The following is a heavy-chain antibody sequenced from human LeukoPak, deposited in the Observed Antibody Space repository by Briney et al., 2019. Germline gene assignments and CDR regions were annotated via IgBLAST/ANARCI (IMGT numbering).Heavy chain of an antibody. CDR2: ISGSGTST. D-gene: IGHD3-22*01. J-gene: IGHJ4*02. CDR3: ASRNYYDSSGYYYYYFDY. V-gene: IGHV3-23*01. Sequence: GGSLRLSCAASGFTFSNYAMSWVRQAPGKGLEWVSGISGSGTSTYYADSVKGRFTISRDNSKNTLYLQMNSLRAEDTAVYYCASRNYYDSSGYYYYYFDYWGQGTLVTVSS. CDR1: GFTFSNYA.